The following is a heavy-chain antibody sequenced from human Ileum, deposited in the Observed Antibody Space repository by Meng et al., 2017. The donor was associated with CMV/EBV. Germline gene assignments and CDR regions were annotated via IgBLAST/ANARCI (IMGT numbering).Heavy chain of an antibody. CDR2: IYTSGTT. CDR1: GGSISNYY. J-gene: IGHJ4*02. CDR3: ARERPRGTAMASIDY. D-gene: IGHD5-18*01. V-gene: IGHV4-4*07. Sequence: QVQLQETGPGLVKTSETLSLTCYVSGGSISNYYWSWIRQPAGKGLEWIAHIYTSGTTNYNPSLKSRVTMSVDTSRNQFSLKLTSVTAADTAVYYCARERPRGTAMASIDYWGQGTLVTVSS.